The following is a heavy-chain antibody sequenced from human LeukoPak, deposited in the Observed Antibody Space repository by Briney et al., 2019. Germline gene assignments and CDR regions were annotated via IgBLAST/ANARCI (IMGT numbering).Heavy chain of an antibody. CDR2: MNPSGST. D-gene: IGHD3-22*01. CDR1: GGSFSGYY. Sequence: SDTLSLTCAVYGGSFSGYYWTWIRQTPGKGLEWIGEMNPSGSTNYNPSLKSRVTISVDTSKNQFSLKLSSVTAADTAVYYCARGRQDVTMIVVVMTAVSYYLDVWGKGTTVTVS. V-gene: IGHV4-34*01. J-gene: IGHJ6*03. CDR3: ARGRQDVTMIVVVMTAVSYYLDV.